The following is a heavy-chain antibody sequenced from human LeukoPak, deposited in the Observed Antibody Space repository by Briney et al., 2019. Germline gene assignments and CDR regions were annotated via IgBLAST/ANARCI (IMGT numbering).Heavy chain of an antibody. CDR1: GFTFSTYG. D-gene: IGHD6-6*01. CDR3: ARDLYSISADN. V-gene: IGHV3-23*01. J-gene: IGHJ4*02. Sequence: VGSLRLSCAASGFTFSTYGMTWVRQAPGKGLEWLSLISASGGSTYYADSVKGRFTISRDNSKSTLSLQLNSLRAEDTAIYYCARDLYSISADNWGQGTLVTVSS. CDR2: ISASGGST.